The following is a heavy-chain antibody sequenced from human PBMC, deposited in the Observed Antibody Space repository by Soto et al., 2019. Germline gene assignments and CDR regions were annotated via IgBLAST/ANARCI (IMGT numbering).Heavy chain of an antibody. CDR1: GYTFTSYY. J-gene: IGHJ6*03. Sequence: ASVKVSCKASGYTFTSYYMHWVRQAPGQGLEWLGIINPSGGSTSYAQKFQGRVTMTRDTSTSTVYMELSGLRSDDTAVYYCAREGQRELRRIAVYDMVVWGKGTPVTGSS. CDR2: INPSGGST. D-gene: IGHD1-7*01. V-gene: IGHV1-46*03. CDR3: AREGQRELRRIAVYDMVV.